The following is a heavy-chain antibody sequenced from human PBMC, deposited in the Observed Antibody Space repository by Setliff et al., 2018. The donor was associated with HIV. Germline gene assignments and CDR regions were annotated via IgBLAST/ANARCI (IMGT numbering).Heavy chain of an antibody. Sequence: SETLSLTCAVSGDSISSGGYSWSWIRQPPGKGLEWIGYIYPSGSTYYNPSLKSRVTISVDRSKNQLSLNLKSVSAADTAVYYCARASREYTGYDYWYFDYCGQGTQVTVSS. CDR1: GDSISSGGYS. D-gene: IGHD5-12*01. V-gene: IGHV4-30-2*01. CDR2: IYPSGST. J-gene: IGHJ4*02. CDR3: ARASREYTGYDYWYFDY.